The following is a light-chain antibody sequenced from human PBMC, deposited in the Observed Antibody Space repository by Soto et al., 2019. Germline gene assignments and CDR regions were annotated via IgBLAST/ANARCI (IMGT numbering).Light chain of an antibody. CDR2: GAS. Sequence: EIVLTQSPGTLSLSPGERATLSCRASQSVSSSYLAWYQQKPGQAPRLLIYGASSRATGIPDRFSGSGSGTDFTLTISRLEPEDFAVYYCQQYGSSPYTFCQGTKVDIK. V-gene: IGKV3-20*01. CDR1: QSVSSSY. CDR3: QQYGSSPYT. J-gene: IGKJ2*01.